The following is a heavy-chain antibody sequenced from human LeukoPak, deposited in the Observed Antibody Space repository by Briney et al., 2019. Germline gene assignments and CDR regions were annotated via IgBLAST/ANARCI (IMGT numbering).Heavy chain of an antibody. Sequence: PGRSLRLSCAASGFTFSSYGMHWVRQAPGKGLERVAVIWYDGSNKYYADSVKGRFTISRDNSKNTLYLQMNSLRAEDTAVYYCAKDRGDGYNWGLFDYWGQGTLVTVSS. D-gene: IGHD5-24*01. J-gene: IGHJ4*02. CDR3: AKDRGDGYNWGLFDY. CDR2: IWYDGSNK. CDR1: GFTFSSYG. V-gene: IGHV3-33*06.